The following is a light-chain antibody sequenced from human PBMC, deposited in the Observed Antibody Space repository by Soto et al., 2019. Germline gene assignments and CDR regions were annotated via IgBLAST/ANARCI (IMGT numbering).Light chain of an antibody. J-gene: IGKJ1*01. CDR2: GAS. V-gene: IGKV3-20*01. CDR1: QSVSSSY. Sequence: EIVLTQSPGTLSLSPWERATLSWRASQSVSSSYLAWYQQKPGQAPRLLIYGASSRATGIPDRFSGSGSGTDFTLTISRLEPEDFAVYYCQQYGSSLWAFGQGTKVDIK. CDR3: QQYGSSLWA.